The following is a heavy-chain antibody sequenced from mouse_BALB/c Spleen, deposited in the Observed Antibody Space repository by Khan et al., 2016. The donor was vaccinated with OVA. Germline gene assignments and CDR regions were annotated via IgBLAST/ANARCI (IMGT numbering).Heavy chain of an antibody. D-gene: IGHD2-14*01. Sequence: QVQLKQSGPGLVAPSQSLSITCTVSGFSLSRYNIHWVRQPPGKGLEWLGMIWGGGGIDYNSTLKSRLSIRKDNSKSQVLLKMNSLQTDDTAMYYCARAYYRYDGYYAMDYWGQGTSVTDSS. CDR2: IWGGGGI. CDR3: ARAYYRYDGYYAMDY. CDR1: GFSLSRYN. J-gene: IGHJ4*01. V-gene: IGHV2-6-4*01.